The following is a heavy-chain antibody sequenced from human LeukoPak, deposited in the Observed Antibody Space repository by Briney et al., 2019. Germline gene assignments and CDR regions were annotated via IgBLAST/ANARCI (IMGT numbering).Heavy chain of an antibody. Sequence: GRSLRLSCAASGFTFDDYAMHWVRQAPGKGLEWVSGISWNSGSIGYADSVKGRFTISRDNSKNTLYLQMNSLRAEDTAVYYCARDRGILGVGFDYWGQGTLVTVSS. V-gene: IGHV3-9*01. J-gene: IGHJ4*02. CDR2: ISWNSGSI. D-gene: IGHD3-3*01. CDR1: GFTFDDYA. CDR3: ARDRGILGVGFDY.